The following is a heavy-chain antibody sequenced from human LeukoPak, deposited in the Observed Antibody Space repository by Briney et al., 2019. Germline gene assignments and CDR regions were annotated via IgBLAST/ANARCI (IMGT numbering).Heavy chain of an antibody. Sequence: KPGGSLRLSCAASGFTFSSYSMNWVRQAPGKGLEWVSSISSSSSYIYYADSVKGRFTISRDNSKNSLYLQMNSLRAEDTAVYYCARARPGNYVWGSYFYWGQGTLVTVSS. CDR1: GFTFSSYS. CDR2: ISSSSSYI. V-gene: IGHV3-21*01. D-gene: IGHD3-16*01. J-gene: IGHJ4*02. CDR3: ARARPGNYVWGSYFY.